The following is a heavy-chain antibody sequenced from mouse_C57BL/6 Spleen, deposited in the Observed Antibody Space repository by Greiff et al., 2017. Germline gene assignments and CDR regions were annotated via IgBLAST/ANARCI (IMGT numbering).Heavy chain of an antibody. CDR3: VGEAKGDADFDV. CDR1: GFTFNTYA. D-gene: IGHD1-1*01. J-gene: IGHJ1*03. CDR2: IRSRSSNYAT. V-gene: IGHV10-3*01. Sequence: EVQLVESGGGLVQPKGSLKLSCAASGFTFNTYAMHWVRQAPGKGLEWVARIRSRSSNYATYYADSVKDSFTISRDDSQSMLYLQMNNLKTENTATYYCVGEAKGDADFDVWGTGTTVTVSS.